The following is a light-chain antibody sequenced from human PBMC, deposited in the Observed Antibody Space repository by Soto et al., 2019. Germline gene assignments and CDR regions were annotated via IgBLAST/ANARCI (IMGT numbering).Light chain of an antibody. V-gene: IGLV2-14*03. J-gene: IGLJ1*01. CDR2: DVS. Sequence: QSALTQPPSVSGSPGQSITISCTGTSSDVGAYYYVSWYQQHPGEVPKLMIFDVSDRPSGVANRFSGSKSGNTASLTISGLQAEDEADYYCSSFKASTTYVFGTGTKLTVL. CDR1: SSDVGAYYY. CDR3: SSFKASTTYV.